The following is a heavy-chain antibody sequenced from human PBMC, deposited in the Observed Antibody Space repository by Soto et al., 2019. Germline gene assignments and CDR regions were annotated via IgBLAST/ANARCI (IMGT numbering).Heavy chain of an antibody. CDR2: IYYSGST. V-gene: IGHV4-30-4*01. CDR3: ASRLRWYQNWFDP. CDR1: GGSISSGDYY. D-gene: IGHD4-17*01. Sequence: QVQLQESGPGLVKPSQTLSLTCTVSGGSISSGDYYWSWIRQPPGKGLEWIGYIYYSGSTYYNPSLKSRVPISVDTSKNQSSLKLSSVTAADTAVYYCASRLRWYQNWFDPWGQGTLVTVSS. J-gene: IGHJ5*02.